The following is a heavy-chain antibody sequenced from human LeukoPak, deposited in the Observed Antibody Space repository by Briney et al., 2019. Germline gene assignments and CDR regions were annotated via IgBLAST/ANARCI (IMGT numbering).Heavy chain of an antibody. Sequence: ASVKVSCKASGGTFSSYAISWVRQAPGQGLEWMGGIIPIFGTTNYAQKFQDRVTITADKSTSTAYMELSSPRSEDTAVYYCARDIKRSRARWENLGIDPWGQGTLVTVSS. D-gene: IGHD3-16*01. CDR2: IIPIFGTT. CDR1: GGTFSSYA. J-gene: IGHJ5*02. V-gene: IGHV1-69*06. CDR3: ARDIKRSRARWENLGIDP.